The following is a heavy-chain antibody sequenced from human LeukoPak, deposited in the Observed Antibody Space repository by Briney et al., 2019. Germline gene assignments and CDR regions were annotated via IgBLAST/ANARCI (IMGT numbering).Heavy chain of an antibody. Sequence: PGGSLRLSCAASGFTFSSSAMHWVRQAPGRGLEWVAVISYDGSNKYYADSVKGRFTISRDNSKNTLYLQMNSLRAEDTAVYYCAKDGPIPSSTIFTERRVGMDVWGQGTTVTVSS. D-gene: IGHD3-3*01. CDR1: GFTFSSSA. J-gene: IGHJ6*02. CDR2: ISYDGSNK. CDR3: AKDGPIPSSTIFTERRVGMDV. V-gene: IGHV3-30-3*01.